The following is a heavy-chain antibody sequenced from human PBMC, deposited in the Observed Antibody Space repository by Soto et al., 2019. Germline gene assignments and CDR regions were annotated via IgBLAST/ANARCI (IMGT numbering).Heavy chain of an antibody. D-gene: IGHD3-22*01. CDR3: ARSTYYYDSSGYFTTAEYFQH. V-gene: IGHV1-69*13. Sequence: ASVKVSCKASGGTFSSYAISWVRQAPGQGLEWMGGIIPIFGTANYAQKFQGRVTITADESTSTAYMELSSLRSEDTAVYYCARSTYYYDSSGYFTTAEYFQHWGQGTLVTVSS. CDR2: IIPIFGTA. CDR1: GGTFSSYA. J-gene: IGHJ1*01.